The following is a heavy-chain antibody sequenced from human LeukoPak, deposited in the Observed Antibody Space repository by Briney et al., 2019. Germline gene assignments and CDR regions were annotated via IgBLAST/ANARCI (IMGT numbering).Heavy chain of an antibody. CDR2: IIPIFGTA. D-gene: IGHD4-17*01. CDR3: ARPLGYGDSYYYYGMDV. Sequence: SVKVSCKASGYTLTNYALNWVRQAPGQGLEWMGGIIPIFGTANYAQKFQGRVTITADESTSTAYMELSSLRSEDTAVYYCARPLGYGDSYYYYGMDVWGQGTTVTVSS. CDR1: GYTLTNYA. V-gene: IGHV1-69*13. J-gene: IGHJ6*02.